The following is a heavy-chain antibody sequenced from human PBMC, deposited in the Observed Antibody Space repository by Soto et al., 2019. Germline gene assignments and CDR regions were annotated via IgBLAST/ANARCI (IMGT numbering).Heavy chain of an antibody. V-gene: IGHV1-2*02. Sequence: QVQLVQSGAEVKKPGASVKVSCKTSGYTFTGYYIHWVRQAPGQGLQWMGWINPNSGGTNYAQKFQGRVTMTRDTSISTAYMELSRLRSDDTAVYFCARLMYYYDSRDSTHNAFDIWGQGTMVTVSS. D-gene: IGHD3-22*01. J-gene: IGHJ3*02. CDR3: ARLMYYYDSRDSTHNAFDI. CDR2: INPNSGGT. CDR1: GYTFTGYY.